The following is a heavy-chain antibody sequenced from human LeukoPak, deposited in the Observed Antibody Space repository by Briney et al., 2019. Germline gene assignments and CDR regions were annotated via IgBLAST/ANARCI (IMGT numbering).Heavy chain of an antibody. D-gene: IGHD5-24*01. CDR3: ARELQWGPLDY. Sequence: GGSLRLSCAASGFTFSIYSMNWVRQAPGKGLEWVSSITSSGSNVYYADSVKGRFTISRDNAKNSLYLQMDSLRAEDTAVYYCARELQWGPLDYWGQGTLVTVSS. CDR1: GFTFSIYS. CDR2: ITSSGSNV. J-gene: IGHJ4*02. V-gene: IGHV3-21*01.